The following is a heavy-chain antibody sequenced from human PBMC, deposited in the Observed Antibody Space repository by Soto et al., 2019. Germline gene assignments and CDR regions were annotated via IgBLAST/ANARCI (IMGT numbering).Heavy chain of an antibody. V-gene: IGHV1-18*01. D-gene: IGHD2-15*01. CDR1: GYTFTSYG. CDR2: ISAYNGNT. Sequence: ASVKVSCKASGYTFTSYGISWVRQAPGQGLEWMGWISAYNGNTNYAQKLQGRVTMTTDTSTSTAYMELRSLRSDDTAVYYCASRYCSGGSCGWFEPWGQGTLVTVSS. J-gene: IGHJ5*02. CDR3: ASRYCSGGSCGWFEP.